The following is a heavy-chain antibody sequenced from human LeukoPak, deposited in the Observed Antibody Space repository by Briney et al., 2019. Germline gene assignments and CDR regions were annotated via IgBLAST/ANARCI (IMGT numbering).Heavy chain of an antibody. CDR2: MTSSSTYI. CDR3: ARSAKCGGDCYADALDV. CDR1: GFTFSSYS. V-gene: IGHV3-21*01. D-gene: IGHD2-21*02. Sequence: GGSLRLSCAASGFTFSSYSMNWVRQAPGKGLEWVSSMTSSSTYIYYADSVKGRFTISRDNAKNSLYLQMNSLRAEDTAVYFCARSAKCGGDCYADALDVWGQGTLVTVSS. J-gene: IGHJ3*01.